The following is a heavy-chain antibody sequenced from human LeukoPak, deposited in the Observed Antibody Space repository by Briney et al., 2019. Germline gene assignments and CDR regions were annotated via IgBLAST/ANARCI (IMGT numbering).Heavy chain of an antibody. J-gene: IGHJ3*02. V-gene: IGHV4-59*01. CDR1: GGSISSYY. D-gene: IGHD6-13*01. Sequence: SETLSLTCTVSGGSISSYYWSWIRQPPGKGLEWIGYIYYSGSTNYNPSLKSRVTISVDTSKNLFSLKLSSVTAADTAVYYCARPVSGIAAAGAFDIWGQGTMVTVSS. CDR2: IYYSGST. CDR3: ARPVSGIAAAGAFDI.